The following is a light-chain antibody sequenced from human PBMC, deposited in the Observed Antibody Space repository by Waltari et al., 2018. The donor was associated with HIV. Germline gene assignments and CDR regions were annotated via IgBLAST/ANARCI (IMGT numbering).Light chain of an antibody. CDR3: VTWDDSLRGVV. Sequence: SVVTQPPSASGTPGQRVTISCSGNTSNIGSNYVFWYQHLPGTAPKLLIHRNDQRPSGVPGRFSGSTSGTSASLASSGLRSEDEADYYCVTWDDSLRGVVFGGGTKVAVL. CDR1: TSNIGSNY. CDR2: RND. J-gene: IGLJ2*01. V-gene: IGLV1-47*01.